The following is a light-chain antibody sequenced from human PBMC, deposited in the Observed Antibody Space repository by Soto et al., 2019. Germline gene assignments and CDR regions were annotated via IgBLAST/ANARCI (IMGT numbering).Light chain of an antibody. CDR1: SSDVGGYNS. CDR3: CSYVGS. J-gene: IGLJ2*01. Sequence: QSALTQDRSVSGSPGQSVTISCTGTSSDVGGYNSVPWYQQHPGKAPKLMIYDVSKRPSGVPDRFSGSKSGNTASLTVSGLQAEDEPDYYYCSYVGSFGGGTKVTVL. CDR2: DVS. V-gene: IGLV2-11*01.